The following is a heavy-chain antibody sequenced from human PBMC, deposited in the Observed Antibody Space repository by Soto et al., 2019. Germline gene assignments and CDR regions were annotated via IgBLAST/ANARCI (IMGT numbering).Heavy chain of an antibody. CDR3: AKDVSSRRGFDP. D-gene: IGHD3-16*01. Sequence: QVQLQESGPGLVKPSETLSLTCAVSGASIRSYHWSWIRQPAGKGLEWIGRMQHTGNTNYNPSLKSRVTMSVDTSKNQISLNMTSVTAADTAVYFCAKDVSSRRGFDPWGQGILVIVSS. CDR1: GASIRSYH. J-gene: IGHJ5*02. CDR2: MQHTGNT. V-gene: IGHV4-4*07.